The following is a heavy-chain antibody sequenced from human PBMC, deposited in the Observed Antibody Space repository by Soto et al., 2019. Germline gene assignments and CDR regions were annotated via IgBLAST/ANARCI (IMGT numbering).Heavy chain of an antibody. CDR2: FDPEDGET. V-gene: IGHV1-24*01. D-gene: IGHD4-4*01. CDR3: ATGTQNTVTNDYYYYMDV. Sequence: ASVKVSCKVSGYTLTELSMHWVRQAPGKGLEWMGGFDPEDGETIYAQKFQGRVTMTEDTSTDPAYMELSSLRSEDTAVYYCATGTQNTVTNDYYYYMDVWGKGTTVTVSS. CDR1: GYTLTELS. J-gene: IGHJ6*03.